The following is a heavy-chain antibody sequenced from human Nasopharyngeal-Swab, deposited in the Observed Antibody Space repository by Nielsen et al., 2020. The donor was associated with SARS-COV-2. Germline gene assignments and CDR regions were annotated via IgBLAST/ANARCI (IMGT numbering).Heavy chain of an antibody. CDR2: IYYSGST. Sequence: WIRQPPGKGLEWIGSIYYSGSTYYNPSLKSRVTISVDTSKNQFSLKLSSVTAADTAVYYCAGDTGCGGDCPKEVNSYGMDVWGQGTTVTVSS. J-gene: IGHJ6*02. V-gene: IGHV4-39*07. D-gene: IGHD2-21*01. CDR3: AGDTGCGGDCPKEVNSYGMDV.